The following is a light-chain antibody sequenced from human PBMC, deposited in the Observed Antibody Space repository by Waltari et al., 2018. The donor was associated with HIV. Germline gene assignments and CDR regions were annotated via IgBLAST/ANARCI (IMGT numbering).Light chain of an antibody. CDR2: EDN. V-gene: IGLV6-57*04. Sequence: NFILTQPQSVSESPGKTVIISCTRTSGSIDSNFVQWYQQRPGSAPISVIYEDNERPSGVPVRFSGSIDRSSNSASLSISGLKTEDEAVYYCQSYDNRNLVVFGGGTKLTVL. CDR3: QSYDNRNLVV. CDR1: SGSIDSNF. J-gene: IGLJ2*01.